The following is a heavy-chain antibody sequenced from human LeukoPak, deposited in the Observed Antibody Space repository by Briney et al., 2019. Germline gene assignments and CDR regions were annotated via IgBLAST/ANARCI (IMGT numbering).Heavy chain of an antibody. CDR1: GFTFSGSA. CDR3: RLPHYYGSGSSYGMDV. V-gene: IGHV3-73*01. CDR2: IRSKANSYAT. D-gene: IGHD3-10*01. J-gene: IGHJ6*02. Sequence: PGGSLRLSCAASGFTFSGSAMHWVRQASGKGLEWVGRIRSKANSYATAYAASVKGRFTISRDDSKNTAYLQMNSLKTEDTAVYYCRLPHYYGSGSSYGMDVWGQGTTVTVSS.